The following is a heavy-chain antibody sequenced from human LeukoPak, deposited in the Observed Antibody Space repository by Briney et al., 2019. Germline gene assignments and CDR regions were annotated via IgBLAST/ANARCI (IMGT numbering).Heavy chain of an antibody. Sequence: SETRSLTCAVSGYSISSGYYWGWIRQPPGKGLEWIGSIYHSGSTYYNPSLKSRVTISVDTSKNQFSLKLSSVTAADTAVYYCARGSIAARDWGQGTLVTVSS. V-gene: IGHV4-38-2*01. D-gene: IGHD6-13*01. CDR1: GYSISSGYY. J-gene: IGHJ4*02. CDR2: IYHSGST. CDR3: ARGSIAARD.